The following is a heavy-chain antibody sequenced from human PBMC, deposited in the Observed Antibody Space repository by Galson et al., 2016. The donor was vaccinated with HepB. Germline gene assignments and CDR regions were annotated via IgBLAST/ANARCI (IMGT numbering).Heavy chain of an antibody. D-gene: IGHD5-18*01. V-gene: IGHV1-18*01. CDR2: INCYNSNR. Sequence: SVKVSCTASGYTFSSYGITWVRQAPGQGLEWMGWINCYNSNRNFAQNLQGRFTMTTDTSTKTAYMELRSLRSDDPAVYYCARGHTPTSTYSYGWDSFDYWGQGTLVTVSS. CDR3: ARGHTPTSTYSYGWDSFDY. CDR1: GYTFSSYG. J-gene: IGHJ4*02.